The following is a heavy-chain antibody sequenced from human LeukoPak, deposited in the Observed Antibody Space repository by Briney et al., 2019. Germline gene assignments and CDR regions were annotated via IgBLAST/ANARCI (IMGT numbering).Heavy chain of an antibody. D-gene: IGHD6-19*01. V-gene: IGHV3-33*01. J-gene: IGHJ5*02. Sequence: PGGSLRLSCAASGFTFSSYGMHWVCQAPGKGLEWVAVIWYDGSNKYYADSVKGRFTISRDNSKNTLYLQMNSLRAEDTAVYYCARDRQWLVSYLFDPWGQGTLVTVSS. CDR3: ARDRQWLVSYLFDP. CDR1: GFTFSSYG. CDR2: IWYDGSNK.